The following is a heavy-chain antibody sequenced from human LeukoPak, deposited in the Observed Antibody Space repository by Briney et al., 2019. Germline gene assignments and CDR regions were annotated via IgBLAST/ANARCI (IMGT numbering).Heavy chain of an antibody. CDR3: AKPSGSGVDY. Sequence: GGSLRLSCGASGFIFDTHDMHWVRQAPGKGLEWVAFIRSDGYHTYYADSVKGRFTITRDNYKNTVYLQMNSLRVGDMAVYYCAKPSGSGVDYWGRGTRVTVSS. V-gene: IGHV3-30*02. CDR1: GFIFDTHD. CDR2: IRSDGYHT. D-gene: IGHD1-26*01. J-gene: IGHJ4*02.